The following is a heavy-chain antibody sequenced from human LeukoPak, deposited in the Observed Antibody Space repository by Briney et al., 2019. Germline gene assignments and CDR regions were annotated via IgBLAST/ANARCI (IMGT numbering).Heavy chain of an antibody. D-gene: IGHD6-6*01. J-gene: IGHJ5*02. Sequence: GASVKVSCKASGYTFTGYYMHWVRQAPGQGLEWMGWISAYNGNTNYAQKLQGRVTMTTDTSTSTAYMELRSLRSDDTAVYYCARDGHSSSHWFDPWGQGTLVTVSS. V-gene: IGHV1-18*04. CDR2: ISAYNGNT. CDR1: GYTFTGYY. CDR3: ARDGHSSSHWFDP.